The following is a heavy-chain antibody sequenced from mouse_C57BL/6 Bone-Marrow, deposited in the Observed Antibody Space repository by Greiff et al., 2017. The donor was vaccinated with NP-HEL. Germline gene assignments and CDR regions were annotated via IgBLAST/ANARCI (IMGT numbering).Heavy chain of an antibody. CDR1: GFTFSSYA. J-gene: IGHJ2*01. V-gene: IGHV5-4*01. CDR2: ISDGGSYT. CDR3: ARFYDYGADY. Sequence: EVQVVESGGGLVKPGGSLKLSCAASGFTFSSYAMPWVRQTPEKRLEWVATISDGGSYTYYLDNVKGRSTISRDNAKNNLYLQMSHLKSEDTAMYYCARFYDYGADYWGQGTTLTVSS. D-gene: IGHD2-4*01.